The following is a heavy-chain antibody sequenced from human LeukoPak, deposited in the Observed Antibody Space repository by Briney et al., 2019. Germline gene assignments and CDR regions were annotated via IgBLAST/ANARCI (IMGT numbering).Heavy chain of an antibody. D-gene: IGHD4-23*01. CDR1: AYTFTGYY. J-gene: IGHJ4*02. V-gene: IGHV1-2*02. CDR2: INPNSSVT. Sequence: ASVKLTLKTSAYTFTGYYMHWVRQPPGQGLERMGWINPNSSVTNDAQRFQGRVTMTRDTSISAAYMELRWLTSDDTAVYYCARERGGNSPFDSWGQGTLVTVSS. CDR3: ARERGGNSPFDS.